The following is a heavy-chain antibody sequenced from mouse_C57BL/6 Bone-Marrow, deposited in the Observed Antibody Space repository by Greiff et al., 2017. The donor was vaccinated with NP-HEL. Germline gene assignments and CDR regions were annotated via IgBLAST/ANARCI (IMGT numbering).Heavy chain of an antibody. J-gene: IGHJ4*01. CDR1: GFTFSSYG. D-gene: IGHD2-3*01. Sequence: EVKLVESGGDLVKPGGSLKLSCAASGFTFSSYGMSWVRQTPDKRLEWVATISSGGSYTYYPDSVKGRFTITRDNAKNTLYLQMSSLKSEDTAMYYCARHEWLLGAMEYWGQGTSVTVSS. CDR2: ISSGGSYT. V-gene: IGHV5-6*02. CDR3: ARHEWLLGAMEY.